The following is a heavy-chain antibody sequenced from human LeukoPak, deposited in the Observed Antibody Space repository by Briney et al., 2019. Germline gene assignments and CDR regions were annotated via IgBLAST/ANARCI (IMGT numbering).Heavy chain of an antibody. D-gene: IGHD6-13*01. CDR1: GGSFSGYY. J-gene: IGHJ6*02. Sequence: SETLSLTCAVYGGSFSGYYWSWIRQPPGKGLEWIGEINHSGSTNYNPSLKSRVTISVDTSKNQFSLKLSSVTAADTAVYYCARRQGIAAAIRVDGMDVWGQGTTVTVSS. V-gene: IGHV4-34*01. CDR3: ARRQGIAAAIRVDGMDV. CDR2: INHSGST.